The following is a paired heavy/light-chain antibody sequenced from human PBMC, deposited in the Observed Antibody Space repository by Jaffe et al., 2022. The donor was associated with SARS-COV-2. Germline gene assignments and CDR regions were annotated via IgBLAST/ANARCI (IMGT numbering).Heavy chain of an antibody. CDR1: GFGFSSYA. Sequence: EVQLLESGGGLVQPGGSLRLSCAASGFGFSSYAMNWVRQAPGKGLEWISLISASGGTTYYIDSVKGRFTISRDNSKNTLYLQMNSLRADDTAVYYCARKSGSFFYYFDYWGQGTLVPVSS. V-gene: IGHV3-23*01. J-gene: IGHJ4*02. CDR2: ISASGGTT. CDR3: ARKSGSFFYYFDY. D-gene: IGHD1-26*01.
Light chain of an antibody. Sequence: QSALTQPHSVSGSPGQSVTVSCTGTGSDVGGYNYVSWYQQHPGKAPKLMIYDVTERPSGVPDRFSGSKSGNTASLTISGLQAEDEADYYCCSYGDTSYVFGTGTKVTVL. J-gene: IGLJ1*01. CDR2: DVT. CDR3: CSYGDTSYV. V-gene: IGLV2-11*01. CDR1: GSDVGGYNY.